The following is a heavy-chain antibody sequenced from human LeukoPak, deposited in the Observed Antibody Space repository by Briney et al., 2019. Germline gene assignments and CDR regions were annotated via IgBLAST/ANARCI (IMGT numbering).Heavy chain of an antibody. V-gene: IGHV3-21*01. J-gene: IGHJ4*02. D-gene: IGHD1-20*01. CDR1: GFTFSSYS. CDR2: ISSSSSYI. Sequence: GGSLRLSCAASGFTFSSYSMNWVRQAPGKGLEWVSSISSSSSYIHYADSVKGRFTISRDNAKNSLYLQMNSLRAEDTAVYYCASLPFAITGTTSDYWGQGTLVTVSS. CDR3: ASLPFAITGTTSDY.